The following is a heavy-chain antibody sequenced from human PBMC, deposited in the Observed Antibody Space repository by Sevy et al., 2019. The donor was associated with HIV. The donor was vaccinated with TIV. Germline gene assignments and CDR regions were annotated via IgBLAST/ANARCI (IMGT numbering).Heavy chain of an antibody. D-gene: IGHD5-18*01. Sequence: GGSLRLSCAASGFTFSSYSMNWVRQAPGKGLEWVSSISSSSSYIYYAESVKGRFTISRDNAKNSLYLQMNSLRAEDTAVYYCARGPSGYSYGYSLNWFDPWGQGTLVTFSS. CDR1: GFTFSSYS. J-gene: IGHJ5*02. V-gene: IGHV3-21*01. CDR3: ARGPSGYSYGYSLNWFDP. CDR2: ISSSSSYI.